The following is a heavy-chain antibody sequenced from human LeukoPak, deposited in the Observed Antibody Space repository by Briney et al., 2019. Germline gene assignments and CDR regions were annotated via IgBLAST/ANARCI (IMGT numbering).Heavy chain of an antibody. Sequence: ASVKVSCKASGYTFISYDISWVRQAPGQGLEWMGWISSYTGNTKYAQKLQGRVTLTTDTSTSTAYMELRSLRSDDTAVYYCARDRSGKHGGKVDYWGQGTLVTVSS. D-gene: IGHD2-15*01. CDR1: GYTFISYD. V-gene: IGHV1-18*01. CDR3: ARDRSGKHGGKVDY. J-gene: IGHJ4*02. CDR2: ISSYTGNT.